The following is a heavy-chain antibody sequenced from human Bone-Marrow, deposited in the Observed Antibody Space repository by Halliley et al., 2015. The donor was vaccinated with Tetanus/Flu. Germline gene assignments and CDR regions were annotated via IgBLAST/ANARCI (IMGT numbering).Heavy chain of an antibody. CDR2: INDSGST. CDR1: GDSISPYY. Sequence: TLSLTCKVSGDSISPYYWSWIRQPPGKGLEWIGYINDSGSTNYSPSLKSRVTISVDTSKNQFSLKLSSVTAADTAVYYCARGLAYCGGDCSGSFDYWGQGTLVTVSS. V-gene: IGHV4-59*12. D-gene: IGHD2-21*02. J-gene: IGHJ4*02. CDR3: ARGLAYCGGDCSGSFDY.